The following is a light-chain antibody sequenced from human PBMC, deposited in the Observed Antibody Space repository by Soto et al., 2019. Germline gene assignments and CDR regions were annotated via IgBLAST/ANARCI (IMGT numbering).Light chain of an antibody. CDR1: QSVSGND. Sequence: EIAMTQSPATLSLSPGERATLSCRASQSVSGNDLAWYQQKPGQAPRLLIHGASSRAAGIPERFGGSGSGTDFTLTISRLEPEDFAVYYCQQYGSSPWTFGQGTKVDNK. CDR3: QQYGSSPWT. V-gene: IGKV3-20*01. J-gene: IGKJ1*01. CDR2: GAS.